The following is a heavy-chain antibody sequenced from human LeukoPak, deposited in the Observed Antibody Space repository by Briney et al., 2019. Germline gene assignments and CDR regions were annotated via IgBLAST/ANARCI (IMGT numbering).Heavy chain of an antibody. CDR1: GGSISCRNW. CDR3: ARSDYIWGSYRVYDS. D-gene: IGHD3-16*02. CDR2: TSHTDNI. J-gene: IGHJ4*02. Sequence: SETLSLACAVSGGSISCRNWWTWVRQAPGKGLEWIGETSHTDNINHNPSLQSRVIVSVDRSNNHFSLKLSSVTAADTAVYFCARSDYIWGSYRVYDSRGQGILVTVSS. V-gene: IGHV4-4*02.